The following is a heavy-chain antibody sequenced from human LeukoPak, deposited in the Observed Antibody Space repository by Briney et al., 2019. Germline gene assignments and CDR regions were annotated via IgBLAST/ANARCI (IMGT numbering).Heavy chain of an antibody. V-gene: IGHV3-23*01. J-gene: IGHJ4*02. CDR3: AKDSRHRIVGTTTFLDY. CDR1: GFTFSSYG. Sequence: PGGSLRLSCAASGFTFSSYGMSWVRQAPGKGLEWVSAISGGGGSTYYPDSVKGRFTISRDNSKNTLYVQMNSLRAEDTAVYYCAKDSRHRIVGTTTFLDYWGQGTLVTASS. CDR2: ISGGGGST. D-gene: IGHD1-26*01.